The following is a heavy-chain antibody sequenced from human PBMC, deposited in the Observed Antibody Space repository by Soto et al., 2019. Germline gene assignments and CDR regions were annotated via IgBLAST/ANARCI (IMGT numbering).Heavy chain of an antibody. CDR1: GFTFSSYA. Sequence: GGSLRLSCAASGFTFSSYAMSWVRQAPGKGLEWISAITNSGGSTYYADSVKGRFYISRDNSKNTLYLQMNSLRAEDTAVYYCAKDRHYDSSGYLDYWGQGTLVTVSS. CDR2: ITNSGGST. J-gene: IGHJ4*02. V-gene: IGHV3-23*01. CDR3: AKDRHYDSSGYLDY. D-gene: IGHD3-22*01.